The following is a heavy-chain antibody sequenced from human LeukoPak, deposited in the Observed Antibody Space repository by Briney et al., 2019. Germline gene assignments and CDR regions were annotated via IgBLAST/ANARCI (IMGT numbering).Heavy chain of an antibody. CDR1: GGTFSSYA. V-gene: IGHV1-69*13. J-gene: IGHJ4*02. CDR3: ARHVSTTGTTGYYYFDC. D-gene: IGHD1-1*01. Sequence: SVKVSCKASGGTFSSYAISWVRQAPGQGLEWTGGIIPIFGTANYAQKFQGRVTITADESTSTAYMELSSLRSEDTAVYYCARHVSTTGTTGYYYFDCWGQGTLVTVSS. CDR2: IIPIFGTA.